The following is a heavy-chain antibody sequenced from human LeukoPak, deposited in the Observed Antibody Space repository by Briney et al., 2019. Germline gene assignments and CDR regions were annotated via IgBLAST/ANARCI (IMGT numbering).Heavy chain of an antibody. V-gene: IGHV1-69*04. CDR3: ARDLGGSYHYYYYGMDV. CDR1: GGTFSSYA. J-gene: IGHJ6*02. Sequence: ASVKVSCKASGGTFSSYAISWVRQGPGQGLEWMGRIIPILGIANYAQKFQGRVTITADKSTSTAYMELSSLRSEDTAVYYCARDLGGSYHYYYYGMDVWGQGTTVTVSS. CDR2: IIPILGIA. D-gene: IGHD1-26*01.